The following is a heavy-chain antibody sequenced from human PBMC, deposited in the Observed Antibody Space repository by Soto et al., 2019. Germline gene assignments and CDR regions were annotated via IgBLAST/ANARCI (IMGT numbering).Heavy chain of an antibody. CDR3: AKEGDYGDYAGENWFDS. J-gene: IGHJ5*01. V-gene: IGHV3-74*01. Sequence: EVQLVESGGGLVQPGGSLRLSCAASGFTFFAYWIHWVRQVPGKGLVWVSRINSDGSHTSYADSVRGRFTISRDNSKNTVYLQMNRLTAEDPGVYYWAKEGDYGDYAGENWFDSWGQGSLVTVSS. CDR1: GFTFFAYW. CDR2: INSDGSHT. D-gene: IGHD4-17*01.